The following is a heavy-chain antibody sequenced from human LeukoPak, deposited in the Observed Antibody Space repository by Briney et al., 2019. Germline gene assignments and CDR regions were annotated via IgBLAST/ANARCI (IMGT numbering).Heavy chain of an antibody. CDR3: AKGGEVRGIKPYDFFDY. CDR2: FSGRGGST. Sequence: GGPLRLSCTASGFTFSNYAINWLRQAPGKGLEWVSSFSGRGGSTYYADSVKGRFTISRDNSTNPLDLQINTRRAEDTALYFWAKGGEVRGIKPYDFFDYWGQGTLVTVSS. J-gene: IGHJ4*02. V-gene: IGHV3-23*01. CDR1: GFTFSNYA. D-gene: IGHD3-10*01.